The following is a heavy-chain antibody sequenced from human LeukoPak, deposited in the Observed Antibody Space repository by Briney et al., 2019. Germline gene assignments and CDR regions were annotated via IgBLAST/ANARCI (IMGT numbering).Heavy chain of an antibody. CDR1: GYAFPSYY. CDR2: LNPSGGST. D-gene: IGHD6-13*01. V-gene: IGHV1-46*01. CDR3: ARDLRAAGPNWFDP. J-gene: IGHJ5*02. Sequence: ASVKFSFKASGYAFPSYYMHWVRQAPGQGLEWMGILNPSGGSTSYAQKFQGRVTMTRDTSTSTVYMELSSLRSEDTAVYYCARDLRAAGPNWFDPWGQGTLVTVSS.